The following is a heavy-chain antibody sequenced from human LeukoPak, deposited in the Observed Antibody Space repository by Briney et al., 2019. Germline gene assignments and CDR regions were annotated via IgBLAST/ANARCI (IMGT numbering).Heavy chain of an antibody. D-gene: IGHD2/OR15-2a*01. V-gene: IGHV3-33*01. CDR3: ARDRSMSGWYIDL. CDR1: GFTFSSYG. CDR2: IWYDGSNK. Sequence: GRSLRLSCAASGFTFSSYGMHWVRQAPGKGLEWVAVIWYDGSNKYYPDSVLGRFTISRDNSKNTLYLQVNSLRAEDTAVYYCARDRSMSGWYIDLWGRGTLVTASS. J-gene: IGHJ2*01.